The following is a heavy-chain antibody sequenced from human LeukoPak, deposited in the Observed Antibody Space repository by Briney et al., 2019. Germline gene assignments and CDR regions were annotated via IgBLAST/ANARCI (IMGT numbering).Heavy chain of an antibody. V-gene: IGHV3-23*01. CDR2: ISGTAENT. J-gene: IGHJ4*02. CDR1: GFTFSSYP. CDR3: ANQRGGF. Sequence: GGSLRLSCAASGFTFSSYPMSWVHQAPGKGLEWVSAISGTAENTYYADSVKGRFSISRDNSRNTVHLQMNSLRPEDTAVYYCANQRGGFWGQGTLVTVSS. D-gene: IGHD3-10*01.